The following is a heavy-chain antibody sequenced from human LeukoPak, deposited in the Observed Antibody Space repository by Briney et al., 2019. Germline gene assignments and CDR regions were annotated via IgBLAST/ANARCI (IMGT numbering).Heavy chain of an antibody. D-gene: IGHD3-3*01. CDR3: ARTSYHYDFWSGRTMIGYYYGMDV. CDR2: INHSGST. V-gene: IGHV4-34*01. Sequence: PSEALSLTCAVYGGSFSGYYWSWIRQPPGKGLEWIGEINHSGSTNYNPSLKSRVTISVDTSKNQFSLKLSSVTAADTAVYYCARTSYHYDFWSGRTMIGYYYGMDVWGQGTTVTVSS. J-gene: IGHJ6*02. CDR1: GGSFSGYY.